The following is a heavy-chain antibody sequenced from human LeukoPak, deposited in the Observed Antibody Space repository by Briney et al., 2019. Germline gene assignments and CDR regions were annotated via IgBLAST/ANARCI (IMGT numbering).Heavy chain of an antibody. CDR2: ISYTGTYI. CDR3: VRDRGTYRPIDY. J-gene: IGHJ4*02. Sequence: GGSLRLSCAASGFTFSDYYMSWVRQAPGKGLEWVSSISYTGTYIYYADSVKGRFTISRDNAQNSLYLQMNSLRAEDTAIYYCVRDRGTYRPIDYWGQGTLVTVSS. CDR1: GFTFSDYY. V-gene: IGHV3-69-1*02. D-gene: IGHD1-26*01.